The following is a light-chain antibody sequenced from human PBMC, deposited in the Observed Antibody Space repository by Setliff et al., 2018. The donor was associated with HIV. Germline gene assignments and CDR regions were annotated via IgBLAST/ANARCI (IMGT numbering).Light chain of an antibody. Sequence: QPVLAQPASVSGSPGQSITISCTGTSSDVGSYNLVSWYQQHPGKAPKLMIYEGSKRPSGVSNRFSGSKSGNTASLTISGLQAEDEADYYCCSYAISSTFNCVFGTGTKVTV. V-gene: IGLV2-23*03. J-gene: IGLJ1*01. CDR2: EGS. CDR1: SSDVGSYNL. CDR3: CSYAISSTFNCV.